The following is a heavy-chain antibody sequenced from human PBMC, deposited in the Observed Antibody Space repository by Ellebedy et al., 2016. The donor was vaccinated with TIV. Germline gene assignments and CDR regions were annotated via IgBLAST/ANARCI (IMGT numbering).Heavy chain of an antibody. V-gene: IGHV1-24*01. J-gene: IGHJ4*02. D-gene: IGHD5-18*01. CDR3: ATLHPWLGFLDF. CDR1: GYTFTELS. Sequence: AASVKVSCKVSGYTFTELSIHWVRQAPGKGLEWMGGFDPESGETIYAQKFKGRVNMTEDTSTDTAYMEVSSLTSEDTAVYYCATLHPWLGFLDFWGQGTLVTVSS. CDR2: FDPESGET.